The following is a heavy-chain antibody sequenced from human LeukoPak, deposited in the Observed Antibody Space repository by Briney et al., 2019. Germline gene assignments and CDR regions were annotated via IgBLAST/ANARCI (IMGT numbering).Heavy chain of an antibody. CDR1: GGSISSGGYY. D-gene: IGHD2-2*02. Sequence: SETLSLTCTVSGGSISSGGYYWSWIRQHPGTGLEWIGYIYYSGSTYYNPSLKSRVTISVDTPKNQFSLKLSPVTAADTAVYYCARVRRADIVVVPAAIGGFDYWGQGTLVTVSS. V-gene: IGHV4-31*03. CDR2: IYYSGST. J-gene: IGHJ4*02. CDR3: ARVRRADIVVVPAAIGGFDY.